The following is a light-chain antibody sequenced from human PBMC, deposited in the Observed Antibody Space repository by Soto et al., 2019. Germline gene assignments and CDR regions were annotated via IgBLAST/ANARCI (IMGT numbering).Light chain of an antibody. V-gene: IGKV3-15*01. Sequence: EIVMTQSPATLSVSPGERATLSCRASQSISSSLAWYQLKPGQAPRLLIYGASTRATGIPARFSGSGSGTEFTLTISSLQSEDFAVYYCQQYKDRRYTFGQGTKLEIK. CDR2: GAS. J-gene: IGKJ2*01. CDR3: QQYKDRRYT. CDR1: QSISSS.